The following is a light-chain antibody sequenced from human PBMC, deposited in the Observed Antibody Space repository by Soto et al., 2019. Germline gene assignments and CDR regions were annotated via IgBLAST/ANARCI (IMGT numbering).Light chain of an antibody. Sequence: DIQMTQSPSSVSASVGDTVTITCRASQGLKFLAWYQQKPGKAPRLLIYEATNLQSGVPPRFSGSGSGTEFTLTISSLQPDDFATYYCQQLNSYVTFGQGTRLEIK. J-gene: IGKJ5*01. CDR3: QQLNSYVT. V-gene: IGKV1-12*01. CDR1: QGLKFL. CDR2: EAT.